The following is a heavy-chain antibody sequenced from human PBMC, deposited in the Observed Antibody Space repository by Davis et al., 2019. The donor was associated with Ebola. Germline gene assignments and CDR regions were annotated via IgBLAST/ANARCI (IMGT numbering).Heavy chain of an antibody. Sequence: AASVKVSCKASGYTFTSYDINWVRQATGQGLEWMGWISAYNGNTNYAQKLQGRVTMTTDTSTSTAYMELRSLRSDDTAVYYCARGRESSSWYPYYYYGMDVWGQGTTVTVSS. V-gene: IGHV1-18*01. CDR1: GYTFTSYD. J-gene: IGHJ6*02. CDR2: ISAYNGNT. CDR3: ARGRESSSWYPYYYYGMDV. D-gene: IGHD6-13*01.